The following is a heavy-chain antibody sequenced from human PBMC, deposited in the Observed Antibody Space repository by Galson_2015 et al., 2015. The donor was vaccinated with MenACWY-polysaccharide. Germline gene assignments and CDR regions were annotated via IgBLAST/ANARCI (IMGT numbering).Heavy chain of an antibody. V-gene: IGHV3-30*03. CDR2: ISYDGSKK. Sequence: SLRLSCAASGFTFSSYGMHWVRQAPGKGLEWVAIISYDGSKKYYADSVKGRVTISRDNSKNTLYLEMYSLRVEDTAVCYCARDSLKGEIPAAVSSPWGKGTLVTVSS. CDR1: GFTFSSYG. CDR3: ARDSLKGEIPAAVSSP. J-gene: IGHJ5*02. D-gene: IGHD2-2*01.